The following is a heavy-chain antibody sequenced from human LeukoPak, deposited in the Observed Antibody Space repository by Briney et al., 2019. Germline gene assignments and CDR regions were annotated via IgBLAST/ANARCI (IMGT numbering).Heavy chain of an antibody. CDR1: GFTFSDYY. CDR2: ISSSGSTI. CDR3: TRATVTTDDFDY. D-gene: IGHD4-17*01. J-gene: IGHJ4*02. Sequence: PGGSLRLSCAASGFTFSDYYMSWIRQAPGKGLEWVSYISSSGSTIYYADSVKGRFTISRDNAKNSLYLQMNSLRAEDTAVYYCTRATVTTDDFDYWGQGTLVTVSS. V-gene: IGHV3-11*01.